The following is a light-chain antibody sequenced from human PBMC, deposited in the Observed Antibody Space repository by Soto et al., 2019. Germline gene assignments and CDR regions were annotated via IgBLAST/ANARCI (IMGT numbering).Light chain of an antibody. Sequence: QSVLTQPASVSGSPGQSITISCTGTSSDVGRYNLVSWYQQPPGKAPKLMIYEGTKRPSGVSNRFSGSKSGNTASLTISGLQAEDEADYYCCSYAGSSIPLIGGGTKLTVL. CDR2: EGT. CDR1: SSDVGRYNL. V-gene: IGLV2-23*01. J-gene: IGLJ2*01. CDR3: CSYAGSSIPL.